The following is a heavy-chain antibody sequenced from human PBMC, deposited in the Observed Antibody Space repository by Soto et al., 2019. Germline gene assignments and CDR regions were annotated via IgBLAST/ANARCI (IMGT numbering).Heavy chain of an antibody. V-gene: IGHV4-39*01. Sequence: PSETLCLTCSVSGCSISIISDYWGWIRQPPGKGLEWIGSIYYSGSTYYNPSLKSRVTISVDTSKNQFSLKLSSVTAADTAVYYCARLMITFGGGIDYWGQGTLVTVSS. D-gene: IGHD3-16*01. CDR3: ARLMITFGGGIDY. J-gene: IGHJ4*02. CDR2: IYYSGST. CDR1: GCSISIISDY.